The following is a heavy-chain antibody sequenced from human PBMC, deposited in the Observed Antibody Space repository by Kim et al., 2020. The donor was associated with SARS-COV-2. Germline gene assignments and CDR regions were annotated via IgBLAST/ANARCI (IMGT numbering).Heavy chain of an antibody. V-gene: IGHV3-7*01. CDR2: K. J-gene: IGHJ4*02. CDR3: VRMRGQYYFDY. Sequence: KDEVASVKGQFTISRDNAKNSLYLQMNSLRAEDTGVYLCVRMRGQYYFDYWGQGTLVTVSS.